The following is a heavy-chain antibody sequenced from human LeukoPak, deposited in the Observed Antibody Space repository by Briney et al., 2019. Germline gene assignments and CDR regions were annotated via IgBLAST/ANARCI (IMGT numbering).Heavy chain of an antibody. D-gene: IGHD3-9*01. CDR1: GFTFSNYA. CDR2: ILGSGVTT. V-gene: IGHV3-23*01. Sequence: PGASLRLSCAASGFTFSNYAMSWVRQAPGKGLEWVSAILGSGVTTYYADSVKGRFTVSRDNYNSTLYLQMNTLRAEDTALYYCAKWGDYDVLTGYYVPDYWGQGTLVTVSS. CDR3: AKWGDYDVLTGYYVPDY. J-gene: IGHJ4*02.